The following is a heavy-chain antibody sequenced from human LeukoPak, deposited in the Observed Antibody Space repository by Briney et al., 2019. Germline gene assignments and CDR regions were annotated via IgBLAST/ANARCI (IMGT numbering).Heavy chain of an antibody. J-gene: IGHJ4*02. Sequence: SETLSLTCTVSGDSISSYFWTWIRQPPGKGLEWIGYIYYSGSTNYNPSLKSRVTMSEDTSKNQFSLKLSSVTAADTAVCYCARGFLGDYFGSGSHYVFDYWGQGTLVTVSS. V-gene: IGHV4-59*12. D-gene: IGHD3-10*01. CDR2: IYYSGST. CDR1: GDSISSYF. CDR3: ARGFLGDYFGSGSHYVFDY.